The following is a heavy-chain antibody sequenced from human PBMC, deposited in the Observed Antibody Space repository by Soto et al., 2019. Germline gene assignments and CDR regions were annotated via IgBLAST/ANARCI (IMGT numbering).Heavy chain of an antibody. J-gene: IGHJ4*02. D-gene: IGHD5-12*01. CDR1: GGGNLRDYR. CDR2: IIPKLGSA. Sequence: QVQLVQSGAEVKEPGSSVKVSCKASGGGNLRDYRTTWVRRAPGQGLEWMGGIIPKLGSANYAQQFQGRVTITADEFTNSVYLELRSLRSDHTAVYYCARGGEGYNFGAVYWGQGTPVTVSS. CDR3: ARGGEGYNFGAVY. V-gene: IGHV1-69*01.